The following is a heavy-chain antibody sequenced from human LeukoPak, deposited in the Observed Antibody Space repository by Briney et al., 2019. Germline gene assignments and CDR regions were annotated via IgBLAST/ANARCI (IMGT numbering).Heavy chain of an antibody. CDR3: ARDKSGYYYGSGSYDWFDP. J-gene: IGHJ5*02. CDR1: GGSISSYY. Sequence: SETLSLTCTVSGGSISSYYWSWIRQPAGKGLEWIERIYTSGSTNYNPSLKSRVTMSVDTSKNQFSLKLSSVTAADTAVYYCARDKSGYYYGSGSYDWFDPWGQGTLVTVSS. D-gene: IGHD3-10*01. CDR2: IYTSGST. V-gene: IGHV4-4*07.